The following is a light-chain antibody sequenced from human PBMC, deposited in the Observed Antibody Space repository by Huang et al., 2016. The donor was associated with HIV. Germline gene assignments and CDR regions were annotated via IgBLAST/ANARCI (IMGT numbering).Light chain of an antibody. CDR3: QQRSNWPPFT. V-gene: IGKV3-11*01. J-gene: IGKJ4*01. CDR2: DAA. CDR1: QSINSY. Sequence: ELVLTQSPATLSLSPGERTTLSCRASQSINSYLAWYQQRPGPSPRLLIYDAATRAAGIAARFSGSGSGTDFTLTISSLEPEDVAVYYCQQRSNWPPFTYGGGTKVEIK.